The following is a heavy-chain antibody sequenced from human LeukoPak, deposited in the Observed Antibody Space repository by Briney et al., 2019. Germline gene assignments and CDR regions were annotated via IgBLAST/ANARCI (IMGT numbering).Heavy chain of an antibody. CDR2: IVGDSSKT. D-gene: IGHD1-14*01. CDR3: AKQPYNYYYLDV. CDR1: GLTSHDYA. J-gene: IGHJ6*03. Sequence: GGSLRLSCALSGLTSHDYAMTWVRQAPGKGLEWVSTIVGDSSKTYYAASVRGRFTISTYNSNYVLFLHMNSLRAEDTDIYYCAKQPYNYYYLDVWGKGTTVTISS. V-gene: IGHV3-23*01.